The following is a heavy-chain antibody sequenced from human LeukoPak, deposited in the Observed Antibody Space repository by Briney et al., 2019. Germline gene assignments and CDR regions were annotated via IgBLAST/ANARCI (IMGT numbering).Heavy chain of an antibody. CDR3: AKAISPRLDYYYGMDV. V-gene: IGHV3-23*01. Sequence: PGGSLRLSCAASGFTFSAYAMSWVRQAPGKGLEWVSAISGSGGSTYYADSVKGRFTISRDNSKNTLNLQMKSLRAEDTAVYSCAKAISPRLDYYYGMDVWGQGTTVTVSS. CDR2: ISGSGGST. D-gene: IGHD3-3*01. CDR1: GFTFSAYA. J-gene: IGHJ6*02.